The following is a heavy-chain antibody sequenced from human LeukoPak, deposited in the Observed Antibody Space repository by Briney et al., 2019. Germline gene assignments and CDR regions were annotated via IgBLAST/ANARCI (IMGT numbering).Heavy chain of an antibody. J-gene: IGHJ4*02. Sequence: GGSLRLSCAASGFTFSSYAMSWVRQAPGKGLEWVSAISGSGGSTYYADSVKGRFTISRDNSKNTLYLQMNSLRAEDTAVYYCAKDGPLYYYDSSGYPYYFDYWGQGTLVTVSS. CDR2: ISGSGGST. CDR1: GFTFSSYA. CDR3: AKDGPLYYYDSSGYPYYFDY. D-gene: IGHD3-22*01. V-gene: IGHV3-23*01.